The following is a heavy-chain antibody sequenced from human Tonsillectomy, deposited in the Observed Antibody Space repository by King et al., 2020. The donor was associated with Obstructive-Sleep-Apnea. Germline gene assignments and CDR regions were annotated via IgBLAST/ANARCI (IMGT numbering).Heavy chain of an antibody. CDR2: IYYSGST. CDR3: ASQYCSSTSCYVGY. J-gene: IGHJ4*02. Sequence: QLQESGPGLVKPSETLSLTCTVSGGSISSYYWSWIRQPPGKGLEWIGYIYYSGSTNYNPSLKIRVTISVDTSKNQFSLKLSSVTAADTAVYYCASQYCSSTSCYVGYWGQGTLVTVSS. CDR1: GGSISSYY. D-gene: IGHD2-2*01. V-gene: IGHV4-59*08.